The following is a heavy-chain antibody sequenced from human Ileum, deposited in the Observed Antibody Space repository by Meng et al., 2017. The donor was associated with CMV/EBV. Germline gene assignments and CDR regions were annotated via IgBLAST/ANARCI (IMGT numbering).Heavy chain of an antibody. CDR2: IYYGGAT. CDR1: GDSIATSAVY. D-gene: IGHD3-10*01. CDR3: ARQVRGFDP. Sequence: SETLSLTCTDSGDSIATSAVYWGWIRQPPGKRLEWIGTIYYGGATFYNPSLKSRVTISVDTSKNHFSLKLSSVTAADTGVYYCARQVRGFDPWGQGTLVTVSS. J-gene: IGHJ5*02. V-gene: IGHV4-39*01.